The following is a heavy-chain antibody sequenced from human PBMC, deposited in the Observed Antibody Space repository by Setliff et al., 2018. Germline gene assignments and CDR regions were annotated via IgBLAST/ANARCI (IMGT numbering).Heavy chain of an antibody. J-gene: IGHJ6*02. CDR1: GVSFSDYY. V-gene: IGHV4-34*10. CDR2: INHSGTT. Sequence: SETLSLTCTVYGVSFSDYYWGWVRQSPGKGLDWIGEINHSGTTNYDPSLEGRIPISVDTSKKQFSLRLTSVTAADTAVYYCATRTFAVIPHSGLGLDYFYGMDVWGRGTTVTVSS. CDR3: ATRTFAVIPHSGLGLDYFYGMDV. D-gene: IGHD2-21*01.